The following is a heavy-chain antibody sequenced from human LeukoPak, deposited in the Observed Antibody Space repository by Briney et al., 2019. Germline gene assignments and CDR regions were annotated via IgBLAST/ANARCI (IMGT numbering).Heavy chain of an antibody. Sequence: GGSLRLSCAASGFTFSSYWMSWVRQAPGKGLEWVANRKQDGSEKYYVDSVRGRFTISRDNAKNSLYLQLNSLRPEDTALYYCSTEPRSLLYWGHGTLVTVSS. J-gene: IGHJ4*01. V-gene: IGHV3-7*03. CDR1: GFTFSSYW. CDR2: RKQDGSEK. D-gene: IGHD4-17*01. CDR3: STEPRSLLY.